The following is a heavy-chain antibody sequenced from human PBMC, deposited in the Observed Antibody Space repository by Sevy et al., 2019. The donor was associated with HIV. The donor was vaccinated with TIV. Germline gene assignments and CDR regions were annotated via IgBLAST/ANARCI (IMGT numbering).Heavy chain of an antibody. J-gene: IGHJ6*02. CDR2: IYYSGST. V-gene: IGHV4-30-4*01. CDR1: GGSISSGDYY. CDR3: ASERYYYDSSDPGLYGMDV. Sequence: SETLSLTCTVSGGSISSGDYYWSWIRQPPGKGLEWIGYIYYSGSTYYNPSLKSRVTISVDTSKNQFSLKLSSVTAADTAVYYCASERYYYDSSDPGLYGMDVWGQGTTVTVSS. D-gene: IGHD3-22*01.